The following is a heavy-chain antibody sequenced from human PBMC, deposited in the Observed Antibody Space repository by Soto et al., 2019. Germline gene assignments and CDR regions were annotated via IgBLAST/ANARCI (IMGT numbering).Heavy chain of an antibody. J-gene: IGHJ6*02. D-gene: IGHD3-10*01. V-gene: IGHV1-69*06. CDR2: IIPSFATG. CDR1: GGTFGNSA. Sequence: GASVKVSCKASGGTFGNSAISWVRQAPGQGLEWMGGIIPSFATGNSAPEFQGRITITADKSTTTAYMELSSLRSEDTAVYYCARSYYGSGSYWFYGMDVWGQGTTVTVS. CDR3: ARSYYGSGSYWFYGMDV.